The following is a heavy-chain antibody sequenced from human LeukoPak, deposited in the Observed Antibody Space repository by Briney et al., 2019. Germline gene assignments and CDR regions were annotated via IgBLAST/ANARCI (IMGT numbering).Heavy chain of an antibody. Sequence: GGSLRLSCTASAFTFRNVWMTWVRQSPGKGLEWVGRIQTITDGGTTDYAAPVRGRFTISRDDSKNTLFLQMNSLKTEDTAVYYCTSTLGYWGQGTLVTVSS. J-gene: IGHJ4*02. V-gene: IGHV3-15*01. CDR1: AFTFRNVW. CDR3: TSTLGY. CDR2: IQTITDGGTT. D-gene: IGHD3-16*01.